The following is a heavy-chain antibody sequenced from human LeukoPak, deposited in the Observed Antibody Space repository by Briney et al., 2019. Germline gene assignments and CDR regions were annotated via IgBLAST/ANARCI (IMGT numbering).Heavy chain of an antibody. D-gene: IGHD2-15*01. CDR3: ARGLFRYCSGTRCSFHFYGMDV. CDR2: IIPILGIA. J-gene: IGHJ6*02. CDR1: GGTFSSYA. V-gene: IGHV1-69*04. Sequence: SVKVSCKASGGTFSSYAISWVRQAPGQGLEWMGRIIPILGIANYAQKFQGRVTMTTSTSISTAYMELSSLRSEDTAVYYCARGLFRYCSGTRCSFHFYGMDVWGQGTTVTVSS.